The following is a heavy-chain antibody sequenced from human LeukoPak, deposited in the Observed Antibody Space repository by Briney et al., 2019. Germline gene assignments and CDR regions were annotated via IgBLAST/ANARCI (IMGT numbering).Heavy chain of an antibody. V-gene: IGHV3-21*01. Sequence: RXXXXXGLEWVSSISSSSSYIYYADSVKGRFTISRDNAKNSLYLQMNSLRAEDTAVYYCARGPGFDPWGQGTLVTVSS. J-gene: IGHJ5*02. CDR2: ISSSSSYI. CDR3: ARGPGFDP.